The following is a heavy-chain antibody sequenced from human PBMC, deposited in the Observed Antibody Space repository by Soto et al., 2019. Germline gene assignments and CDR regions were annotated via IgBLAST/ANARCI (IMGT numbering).Heavy chain of an antibody. CDR1: GYTFTICG. V-gene: IGHV1-18*01. Sequence: ASVKVSCKASGYTFTICGISWVRQAPGQGLEWMGWISAYNGNTNYAQKLQGRVTMTTDTSTSTAYMELRSLRSDDTAVYYCARVKYDILTGPYDYWGQGTLVTVSS. D-gene: IGHD3-9*01. CDR3: ARVKYDILTGPYDY. J-gene: IGHJ4*02. CDR2: ISAYNGNT.